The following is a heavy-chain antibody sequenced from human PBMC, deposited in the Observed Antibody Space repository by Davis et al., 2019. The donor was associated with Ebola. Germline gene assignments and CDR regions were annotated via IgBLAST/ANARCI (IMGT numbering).Heavy chain of an antibody. J-gene: IGHJ2*01. CDR3: ARHVNGDFWYFDL. Sequence: GESLKISCAASGFTFSSYGMHWVRQAPGKGLEWVAFIRYDGSNKYYADSVKGRFTISRDNSKNTLYLQMNSLRAEDTAVYYCARHVNGDFWYFDLWGRGTRVTVSS. V-gene: IGHV3-30*02. D-gene: IGHD4-17*01. CDR2: IRYDGSNK. CDR1: GFTFSSYG.